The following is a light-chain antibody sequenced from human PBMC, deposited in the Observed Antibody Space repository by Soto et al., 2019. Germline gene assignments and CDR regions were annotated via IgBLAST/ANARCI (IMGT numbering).Light chain of an antibody. J-gene: IGKJ1*01. Sequence: EIVMTQSPATLSVSPGERATLSCRASQSVSSNLAWYQQKPGQAPRLLIYGASTRATGIPARFSGSGSGTEFTLTISSLQSEDFAVYYCQQYNNGPPWTFGQATNVEIK. CDR3: QQYNNGPPWT. CDR1: QSVSSN. V-gene: IGKV3-15*01. CDR2: GAS.